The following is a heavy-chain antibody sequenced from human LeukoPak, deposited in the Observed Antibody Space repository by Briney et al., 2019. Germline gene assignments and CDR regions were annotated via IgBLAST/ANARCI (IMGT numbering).Heavy chain of an antibody. CDR2: INHSGST. CDR1: GGSFSGYY. V-gene: IGHV4-34*01. CDR3: AREEQWLVEYGMDV. Sequence: SETLSLTCAVYGGSFSGYYWSWIRQPPGKGLEWIGEINHSGSTNYNPSLKSRVTISVDTSKNQSSLKLSSVTAADTAVYYCAREEQWLVEYGMDVWGQGTTVTVSS. D-gene: IGHD6-19*01. J-gene: IGHJ6*02.